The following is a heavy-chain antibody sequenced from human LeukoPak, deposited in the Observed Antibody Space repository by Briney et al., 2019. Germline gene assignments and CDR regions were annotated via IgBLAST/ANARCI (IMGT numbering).Heavy chain of an antibody. J-gene: IGHJ5*02. V-gene: IGHV5-51*01. CDR1: GYSFTSYW. CDR3: ACREFYSPWPGP. D-gene: IGHD5-18*01. Sequence: GESLKISCKGSGYSFTSYWVGWVRQTPGKGLEWMGVIYPGDSRTRYNPSFEGQVTISADKSINTAYLQWSSLKASDTAMYYCACREFYSPWPGPWGQGTLVTVSS. CDR2: IYPGDSRT.